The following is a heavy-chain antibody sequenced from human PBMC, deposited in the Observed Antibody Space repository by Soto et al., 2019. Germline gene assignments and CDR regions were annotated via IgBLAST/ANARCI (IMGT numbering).Heavy chain of an antibody. D-gene: IGHD4-17*01. CDR1: GDSTSRGGYY. CDR3: ARGAADYGDAFDS. V-gene: IGHV4-31*03. J-gene: IGHJ3*02. Sequence: QVRLQESGPGLVKPSQTLSLTCSVSGDSTSRGGYYWSWIRQHPGKGLEWIGYIYWSGNTYFNPSLKSRVSISLGTSSNQFSLNLTSVTAADTAVYYCARGAADYGDAFDSWGQGTTVTVSS. CDR2: IYWSGNT.